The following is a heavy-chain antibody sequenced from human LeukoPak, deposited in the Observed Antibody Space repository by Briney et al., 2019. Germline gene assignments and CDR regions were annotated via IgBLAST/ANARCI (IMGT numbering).Heavy chain of an antibody. CDR3: ALSRDGYNKRYYFDY. CDR1: GFTFRDPW. J-gene: IGHJ4*02. D-gene: IGHD5-12*01. V-gene: IGHV4-34*08. Sequence: PGGSLRLSCVGSGFTFRDPWMSWVRQAPGKGLEWIGEINHSGSTNYNPSLKSRVTISVDTSKNQFSLKLSSVTAADTAVYYCALSRDGYNKRYYFDYWGQGTLVTVSS. CDR2: INHSGST.